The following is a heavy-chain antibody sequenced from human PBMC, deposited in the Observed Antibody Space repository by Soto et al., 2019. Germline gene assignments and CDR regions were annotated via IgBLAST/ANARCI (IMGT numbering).Heavy chain of an antibody. V-gene: IGHV4-4*07. J-gene: IGHJ5*02. CDR3: VRDGTKTLRDWFDP. CDR1: GASISGYY. CDR2: IYATGTT. D-gene: IGHD1-1*01. Sequence: SETLSLTCTVSGASISGYYWSWIRKSAGKGLEWIGRIYATGTTDYNPSLKSRVMMSVDTSKKQFSLRLRSVTAADTAVYYCVRDGTKTLRDWFDPWGQGISVTVSS.